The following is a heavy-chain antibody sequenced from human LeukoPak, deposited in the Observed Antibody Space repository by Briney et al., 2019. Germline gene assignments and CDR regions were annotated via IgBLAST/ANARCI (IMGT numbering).Heavy chain of an antibody. CDR3: ASLIAVADPFDY. CDR1: GGSISSSSYY. Sequence: SETLSLTCTVSGGSISSSSYYWGWIRQPPGKGLEWIGSIYYGGSTYYNPSLKSRVTISVDTSKNQFSLKLSSVTAADTAVYYCASLIAVADPFDYWGQGTLVTVSS. CDR2: IYYGGST. J-gene: IGHJ4*02. V-gene: IGHV4-39*01. D-gene: IGHD6-13*01.